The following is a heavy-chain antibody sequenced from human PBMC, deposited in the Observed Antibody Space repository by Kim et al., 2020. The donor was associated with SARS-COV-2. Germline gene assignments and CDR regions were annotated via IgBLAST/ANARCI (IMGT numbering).Heavy chain of an antibody. CDR1: GGSISSGGYY. CDR2: IYYSGST. J-gene: IGHJ3*02. D-gene: IGHD3-3*01. V-gene: IGHV4-31*03. Sequence: SETLSLTCTVSGGSISSGGYYWSWIRQHPGKGLEWIGYIYYSGSTYYNPSLKSRVTISVDTSKNQFSLKLSSVTAADTAVYYCARVEGLTIFGVVIIGAFDIWGQGTMVTVSS. CDR3: ARVEGLTIFGVVIIGAFDI.